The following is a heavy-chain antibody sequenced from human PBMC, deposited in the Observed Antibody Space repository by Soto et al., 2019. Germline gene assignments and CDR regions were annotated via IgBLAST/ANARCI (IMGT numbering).Heavy chain of an antibody. V-gene: IGHV3-23*01. Sequence: EVQLLESGGGLVQPGGSLILSCAASGFTFSSYAMSWVRQAPGKGLEWVSAISGSGGSTYYADSVKGRFTISRDNSKNTLYLQMNSLRAEDTAVYYCATHCQGGSCLHWFDPWGQGTLVTVSS. CDR1: GFTFSSYA. CDR3: ATHCQGGSCLHWFDP. D-gene: IGHD2-15*01. CDR2: ISGSGGST. J-gene: IGHJ5*02.